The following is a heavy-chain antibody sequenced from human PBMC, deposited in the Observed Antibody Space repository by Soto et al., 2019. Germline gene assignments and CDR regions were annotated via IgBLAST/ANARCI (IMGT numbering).Heavy chain of an antibody. CDR3: AGGINPFDY. V-gene: IGHV3-33*01. Sequence: QVQLVESGGGVVQPGRSLRLSCAASGFTFSSYGMHWVRQAPGKGLEWVEVLWYDGSNKYYADAVKGRFTISRDNSKNTLYLQMNSLRAEDTAVYYCAGGINPFDYWGQGTLVTVSS. J-gene: IGHJ4*02. CDR2: LWYDGSNK. D-gene: IGHD2-15*01. CDR1: GFTFSSYG.